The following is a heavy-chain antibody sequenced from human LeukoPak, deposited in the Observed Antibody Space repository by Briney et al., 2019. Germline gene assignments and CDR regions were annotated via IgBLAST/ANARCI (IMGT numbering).Heavy chain of an antibody. V-gene: IGHV4-34*01. CDR2: INHSGST. Sequence: SETLSLTCAVYGGSFSGYYWSWIRQPPGKGLEWIGEINHSGSTNYNPSLKSRVTMSVDTSKNQFSLKLSSVTAADTAVYYCARGPLLRDYYYGMDVWGQGTTVTVSS. J-gene: IGHJ6*02. CDR3: ARGPLLRDYYYGMDV. D-gene: IGHD3-10*01. CDR1: GGSFSGYY.